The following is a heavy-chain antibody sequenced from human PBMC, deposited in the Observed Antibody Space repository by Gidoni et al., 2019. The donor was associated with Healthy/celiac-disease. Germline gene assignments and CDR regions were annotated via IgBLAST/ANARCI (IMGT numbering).Heavy chain of an antibody. CDR2: IIPIFGTA. CDR3: ARDLRQLVRVDDYGMDV. D-gene: IGHD6-6*01. V-gene: IGHV1-69*06. Sequence: QVQLGQSGAEVKKAGFSTKVSCKASGGTVSSQAISWVRQAPGHGLEWIGGIIPIFGTANYAQKFQGRVTITADKSTSTAYMELSSLRSEDTAVYYCARDLRQLVRVDDYGMDVWGQGTTVTVSS. CDR1: GGTVSSQA. J-gene: IGHJ6*02.